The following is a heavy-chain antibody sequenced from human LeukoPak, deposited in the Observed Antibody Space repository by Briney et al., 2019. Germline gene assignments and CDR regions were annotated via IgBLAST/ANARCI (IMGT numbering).Heavy chain of an antibody. V-gene: IGHV3-23*01. CDR1: GFTFSAYA. J-gene: IGHJ6*03. CDR3: AKGSTAFGSSWYGKAYYYMDV. D-gene: IGHD2-15*01. CDR2: ISGSGTGT. Sequence: GGSLRLSCAASGFTFSAYAMSWVRLAPGKGLEWVSGISGSGTGTYYADSVKGRFTISRDNSKNTLDLQMNSLRAGDTAVYYCAKGSTAFGSSWYGKAYYYMDVWGKGTTVTVSS.